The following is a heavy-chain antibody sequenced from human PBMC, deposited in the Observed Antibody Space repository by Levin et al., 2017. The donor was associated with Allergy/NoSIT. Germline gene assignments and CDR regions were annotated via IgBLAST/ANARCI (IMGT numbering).Heavy chain of an antibody. CDR3: TRGSRVVLGAPHLGWFDP. CDR2: IIPIFGTS. CDR1: GDTFSNYA. J-gene: IGHJ5*02. D-gene: IGHD2-2*01. V-gene: IGHV1-69*13. Sequence: ASVKVSCKASGDTFSNYAISWVRQAPGQGLEWVGGIIPIFGTSNYAQKFQGRVTITADESTGTAYMELSSLRSEDTAVYYCTRGSRVVLGAPHLGWFDPWGQGTLVTVSS.